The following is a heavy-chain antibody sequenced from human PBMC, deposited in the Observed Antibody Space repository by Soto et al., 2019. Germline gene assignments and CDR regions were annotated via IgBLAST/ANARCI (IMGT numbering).Heavy chain of an antibody. Sequence: EVQLLESGGGLVQPGGSLRLSCAASGFTFSSYAMSWVRQAPGKGLEWVSAISGSGGSTYYADSVKGRFTISRDNSKNTLYLQMNSLRAEDTAVYYCAKAVYCSGGSCYSYYYGMDVWGQGTTVTVSS. V-gene: IGHV3-23*01. CDR2: ISGSGGST. CDR3: AKAVYCSGGSCYSYYYGMDV. CDR1: GFTFSSYA. J-gene: IGHJ6*02. D-gene: IGHD2-15*01.